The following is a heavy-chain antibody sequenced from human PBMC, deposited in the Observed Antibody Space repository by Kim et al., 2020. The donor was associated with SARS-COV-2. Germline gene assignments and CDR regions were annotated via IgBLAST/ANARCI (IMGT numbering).Heavy chain of an antibody. Sequence: RYSPSFQGQVTISADKSISTAYLQWSSLKASDTAMYYCARTSGTSGWIDYWGQGTLVTVSS. D-gene: IGHD6-19*01. J-gene: IGHJ4*02. CDR3: ARTSGTSGWIDY. V-gene: IGHV5-51*01.